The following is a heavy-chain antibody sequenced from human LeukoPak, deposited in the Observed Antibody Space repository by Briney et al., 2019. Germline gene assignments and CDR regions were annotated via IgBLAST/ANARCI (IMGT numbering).Heavy chain of an antibody. Sequence: ASVKVSCKASGYTFTGYYMHWVRQAPGQGLEWMGWINPNSGGTNYAQKFQGRVTMTRGTSISTAYMELSRPRSDDTAVYYCAREGFESSWLQLYYYYMDVWGKGTTVTVSS. D-gene: IGHD5-24*01. V-gene: IGHV1-2*02. CDR2: INPNSGGT. CDR3: AREGFESSWLQLYYYYMDV. J-gene: IGHJ6*03. CDR1: GYTFTGYY.